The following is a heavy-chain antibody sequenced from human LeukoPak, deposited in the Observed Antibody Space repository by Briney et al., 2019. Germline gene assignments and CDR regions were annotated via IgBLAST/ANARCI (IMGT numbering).Heavy chain of an antibody. CDR2: ISGSGGST. CDR3: AKGPAAIYYYYYMDV. Sequence: GGSLRLSCAASGFIFSSYAMSWVRQAPGKGLEWVSAISGSGGSTYYADSVKGRFTISRDNSKNTLYLQMNSLRAEDTAVYYCAKGPAAIYYYYYMDVWGKGTTVTVSS. J-gene: IGHJ6*03. V-gene: IGHV3-23*01. CDR1: GFIFSSYA. D-gene: IGHD2-2*01.